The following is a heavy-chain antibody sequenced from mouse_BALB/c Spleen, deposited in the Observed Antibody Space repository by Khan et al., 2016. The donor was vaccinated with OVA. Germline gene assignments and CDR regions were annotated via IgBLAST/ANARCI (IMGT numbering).Heavy chain of an antibody. CDR3: ARPPDFSYVRGY. V-gene: IGHV9-3-1*01. Sequence: QIQLVQSGPELKKPGETVKISCKASGYTFTNYGMNWVKQAPGRGLKWMGWINTYTGEPTYADDFKGRFVFSLETSASTAYLQINNLKNEDTATYFCARPPDFSYVRGYWGQGTSVTVSS. CDR2: INTYTGEP. CDR1: GYTFTNYG. J-gene: IGHJ4*01.